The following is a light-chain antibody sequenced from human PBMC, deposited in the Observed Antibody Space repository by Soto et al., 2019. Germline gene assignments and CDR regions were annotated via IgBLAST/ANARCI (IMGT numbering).Light chain of an antibody. CDR2: GAS. CDR3: QQYNNWPPYT. CDR1: QSVGSN. Sequence: EIVMTQSPATLSVFPGERATVSCRASQSVGSNLAWYQQKPGQAPRLLIYGASTRASGIPARFTGSGSGTEFTLTISSLQSEDFALYYCQQYNNWPPYTFGQGTNLDIK. V-gene: IGKV3D-15*01. J-gene: IGKJ2*01.